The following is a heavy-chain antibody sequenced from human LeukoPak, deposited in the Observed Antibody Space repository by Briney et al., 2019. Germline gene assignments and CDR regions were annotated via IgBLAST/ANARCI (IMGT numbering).Heavy chain of an antibody. CDR3: AREGDGYNLS. CDR1: GGTFSSYA. V-gene: IGHV1-69*05. D-gene: IGHD5-24*01. Sequence: SVKVSCKASGGTFSSYAISWVRQAPGQGLEWMGRIIPIFRTANYVQKFQDRVTITTDESTSTAYMELSSLRSDDTAVYYCAREGDGYNLSWGQGTLVAVSS. CDR2: IIPIFRTA. J-gene: IGHJ5*02.